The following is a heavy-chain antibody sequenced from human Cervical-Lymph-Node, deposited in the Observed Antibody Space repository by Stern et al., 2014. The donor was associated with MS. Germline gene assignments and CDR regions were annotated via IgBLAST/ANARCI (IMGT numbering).Heavy chain of an antibody. V-gene: IGHV3-30*09. Sequence: VQLVESGGGVVQPGTSLRLSCAVSGFPFSSYAMHWVRQAPGKGLEWVAVISYDGNNKIYADPVKGRFAISRDHSKNTLYLQMNSLRPEDTAVYYCARSGIRGFGWFDPWGQGTLLTVSS. J-gene: IGHJ5*02. CDR1: GFPFSSYA. D-gene: IGHD3-10*01. CDR2: ISYDGNNK. CDR3: ARSGIRGFGWFDP.